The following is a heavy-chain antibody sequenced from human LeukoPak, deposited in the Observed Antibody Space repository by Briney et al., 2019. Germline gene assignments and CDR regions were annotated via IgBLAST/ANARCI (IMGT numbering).Heavy chain of an antibody. Sequence: GGSLRLSCAASGFTFSSYGMHWVRQAPGKGLEWVAVISYDGSNKYYADSVKGRFTISRDNSKNTLYLQMNSLRAEDTAVYYCARDRGAAAALNWFDPWGQGTLVTVSS. CDR3: ARDRGAAAALNWFDP. CDR2: ISYDGSNK. J-gene: IGHJ5*02. V-gene: IGHV3-30*03. D-gene: IGHD6-13*01. CDR1: GFTFSSYG.